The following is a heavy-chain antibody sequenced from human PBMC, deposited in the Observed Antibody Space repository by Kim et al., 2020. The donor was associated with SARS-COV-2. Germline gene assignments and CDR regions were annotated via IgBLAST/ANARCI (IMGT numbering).Heavy chain of an antibody. D-gene: IGHD3-3*01. V-gene: IGHV3-23*01. J-gene: IGHJ4*02. CDR3: ARPDFWSGNFDY. Sequence: YDADSVKGRFTHSRDNSKNTLYLQMNSLRAEDTAVYYCARPDFWSGNFDYWGQGTLVTVSS.